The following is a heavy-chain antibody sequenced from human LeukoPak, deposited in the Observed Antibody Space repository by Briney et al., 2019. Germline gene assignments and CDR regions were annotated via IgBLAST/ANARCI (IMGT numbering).Heavy chain of an antibody. J-gene: IGHJ4*02. D-gene: IGHD6-19*01. CDR2: IRSDGSNK. CDR1: GFTFSSYG. V-gene: IGHV3-30*02. CDR3: AKDEAYQAVAGFPDY. Sequence: GGSLRLSCAASGFTFSSYGMHWVRQAPGTGLEWVAFIRSDGSNKYYADSVKGRFTISRDNSKNTLYLQMNSLRAEDTAVYYCAKDEAYQAVAGFPDYWGQGTLVTVSS.